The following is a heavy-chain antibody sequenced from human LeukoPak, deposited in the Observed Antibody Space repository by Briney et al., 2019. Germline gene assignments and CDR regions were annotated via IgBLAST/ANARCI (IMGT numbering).Heavy chain of an antibody. V-gene: IGHV4-34*01. D-gene: IGHD3-10*01. CDR2: INHSGST. J-gene: IGHJ4*02. CDR3: ARGSIPPYYYCSGAFYY. Sequence: SETLSLTCAVYGGSFSGYYWSWIRQPPGKGLEWIGEINHSGSTNYNPSLKSRVTISVDTSKNQFSLKLSSVTAADTAVYYCARGSIPPYYYCSGAFYYGGQGTLVTVSS. CDR1: GGSFSGYY.